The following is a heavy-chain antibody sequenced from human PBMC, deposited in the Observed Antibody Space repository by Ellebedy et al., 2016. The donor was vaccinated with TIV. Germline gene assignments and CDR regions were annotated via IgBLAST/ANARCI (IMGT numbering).Heavy chain of an antibody. D-gene: IGHD3-22*01. CDR1: GFTFSSYA. CDR2: ISSNGGST. Sequence: GESLKISCAASGFTFSSYAMHWVRQAPGKGLEYVSAISSNGGSTYYANSVKGRFTISRDNSKNTLYLQMGSLRAEDMAVYYCARGYYYDSSGYRQFDYWGQGTLVTVSS. CDR3: ARGYYYDSSGYRQFDY. J-gene: IGHJ4*02. V-gene: IGHV3-64*01.